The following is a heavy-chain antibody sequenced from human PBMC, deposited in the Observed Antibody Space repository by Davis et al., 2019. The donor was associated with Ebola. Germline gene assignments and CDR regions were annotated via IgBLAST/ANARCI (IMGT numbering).Heavy chain of an antibody. CDR1: GGSISSYY. D-gene: IGHD3-16*01. CDR2: INHSGST. V-gene: IGHV4-34*01. Sequence: MPSETLSLTCTVSGGSISSYYWSWIRQPPGKGVEWIGEINHSGSTNYNPSLKSRVTISVDTSKNQFSLKLSSVTAADTAVYYCAAYLGWFDPWGQGTLVTVSS. CDR3: AAYLGWFDP. J-gene: IGHJ5*02.